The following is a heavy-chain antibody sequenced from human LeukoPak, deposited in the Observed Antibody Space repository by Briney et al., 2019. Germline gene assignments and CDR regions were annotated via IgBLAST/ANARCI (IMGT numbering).Heavy chain of an antibody. D-gene: IGHD1-14*01. Sequence: WASVKVSCQTSGYPFTTWEINWVRQAAGQGLEWMGWVHPNSGNTAYAQKFQGRVTMTRDTSISTAYMELSGLRSDDTAVYFCARGPRNDPWGQGTLVTVSS. CDR2: VHPNSGNT. CDR1: GYPFTTWE. V-gene: IGHV1-8*01. J-gene: IGHJ5*02. CDR3: ARGPRNDP.